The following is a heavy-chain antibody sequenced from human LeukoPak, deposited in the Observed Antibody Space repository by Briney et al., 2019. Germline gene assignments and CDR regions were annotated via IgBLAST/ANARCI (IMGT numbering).Heavy chain of an antibody. Sequence: GGSLRLSCAASGFTFDEYGMSWVRQAPGEGLEWVSGINWEGGSTGYADSVTGRFTISRDNAKKSLYLQMNSLRAEDTALYYCARDLVVAGTGFGYWGQGTLVTVSS. V-gene: IGHV3-20*04. J-gene: IGHJ4*02. CDR3: ARDLVVAGTGFGY. CDR1: GFTFDEYG. D-gene: IGHD6-19*01. CDR2: INWEGGST.